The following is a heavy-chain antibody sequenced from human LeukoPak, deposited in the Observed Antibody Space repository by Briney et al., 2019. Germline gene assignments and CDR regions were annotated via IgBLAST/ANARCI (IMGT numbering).Heavy chain of an antibody. CDR1: GGSFSGYY. J-gene: IGHJ3*02. V-gene: IGHV4-34*01. CDR2: INHSGST. D-gene: IGHD6-13*01. Sequence: PSETLSLTCAVYGGSFSGYYWGWIRQPPGKGLEWIGEINHSGSTNYNPPLKSRVTISADTSKNQFSLKLSSVAAADTAVYCCASSSSRGTIWGQGTMVTVSS. CDR3: ASSSSRGTI.